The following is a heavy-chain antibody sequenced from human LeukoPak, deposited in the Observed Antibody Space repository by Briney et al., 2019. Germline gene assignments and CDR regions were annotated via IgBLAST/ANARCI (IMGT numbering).Heavy chain of an antibody. V-gene: IGHV3-74*01. CDR2: INSDGSST. J-gene: IGHJ4*02. CDR3: ARGWEGYFDY. CDR1: GFTFSSYS. Sequence: HPGGSLRPSCAASGFTFSSYSMNWVRQAPGKGLVWVSRINSDGSSTSYADSVKGRFTISRDNAKNTLYLQMNSLRAEDTAVYYCARGWEGYFDYWGQGTLVTVSS. D-gene: IGHD1-26*01.